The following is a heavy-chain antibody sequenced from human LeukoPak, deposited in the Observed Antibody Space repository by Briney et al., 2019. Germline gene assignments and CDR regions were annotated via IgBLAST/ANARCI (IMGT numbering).Heavy chain of an antibody. V-gene: IGHV3-30*18. CDR3: AKDFGDYRAVFAY. D-gene: IGHD4-11*01. CDR1: GFTFSSYG. CDR2: ISYDGSNK. J-gene: IGHJ4*02. Sequence: GRSLRLSCAASGFTFSSYGMHWVRQAPGKGLEWVAVISYDGSNKYYADSVKRRFTISTDNSTNTLYLQMNSLRAEDTAVYYCAKDFGDYRAVFAYWGQGTLVTVSS.